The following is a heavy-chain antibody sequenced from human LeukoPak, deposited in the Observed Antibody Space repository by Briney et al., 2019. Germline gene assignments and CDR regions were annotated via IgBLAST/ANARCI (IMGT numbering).Heavy chain of an antibody. V-gene: IGHV1-2*02. D-gene: IGHD2-2*02. CDR1: GYTFTGYY. Sequence: ASVKVSFKASGYTFTGYYMHWVRQAPGQGLEWMGWINPNSGGTNYAQKFQGRVTMTRDTSISTAYMELSRLRSDDTAVYYCARRRYCSSTSCYTDWFDPWGQGTLVTVSS. CDR3: ARRRYCSSTSCYTDWFDP. J-gene: IGHJ5*02. CDR2: INPNSGGT.